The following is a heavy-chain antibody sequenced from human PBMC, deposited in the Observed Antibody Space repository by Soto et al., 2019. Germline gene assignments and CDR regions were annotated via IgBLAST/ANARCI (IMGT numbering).Heavy chain of an antibody. J-gene: IGHJ4*02. CDR2: IHWNDKTR. CDR3: ARDLSGWSPGEVPFPLGF. D-gene: IGHD3-10*01. CDR1: GFSFDDFA. V-gene: IGHV3-9*01. Sequence: VQLAESGGGFVEPGRSLRLSCVASGFSFDDFAMHWVRQAPGKGLEWVSGIHWNDKTRGYAEPVRGRFIVSRDNAQNCLWLKMTRQRVQDTYIHYCARDLSGWSPGEVPFPLGFGAQGTRVTVSS.